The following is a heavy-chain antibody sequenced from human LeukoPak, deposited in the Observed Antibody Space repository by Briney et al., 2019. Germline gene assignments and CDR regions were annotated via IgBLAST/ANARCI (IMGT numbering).Heavy chain of an antibody. CDR1: GGSISSYF. Sequence: SETLSLTCIVSGGSISSYFWGWIRQPPGKGLEWIGFIYYSGSTNYNPSLKSRVTISLDTSKNQFSLKVSSVTAADTALYYCARAPAYYYDSSGYRPNWFDPWGQGILVTVSS. CDR3: ARAPAYYYDSSGYRPNWFDP. J-gene: IGHJ5*02. V-gene: IGHV4-59*01. D-gene: IGHD3-22*01. CDR2: IYYSGST.